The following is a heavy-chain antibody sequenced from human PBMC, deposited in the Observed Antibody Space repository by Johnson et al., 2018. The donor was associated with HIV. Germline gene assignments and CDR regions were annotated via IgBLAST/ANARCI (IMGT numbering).Heavy chain of an antibody. CDR1: GFTFNDYG. CDR3: ARGSYYHYGDAFDI. Sequence: VQLVESGGGLVQPGRSLRLSCAVSGFTFNDYGMPWVRQAPGKGLEWVSGINWNSGSIASADSVKGRFTISRDNAKTSLYVQMNSLRPEDTALYYCARGSYYHYGDAFDIWGQGAMVTVSS. D-gene: IGHD3-10*01. V-gene: IGHV3-9*01. CDR2: INWNSGSI. J-gene: IGHJ3*02.